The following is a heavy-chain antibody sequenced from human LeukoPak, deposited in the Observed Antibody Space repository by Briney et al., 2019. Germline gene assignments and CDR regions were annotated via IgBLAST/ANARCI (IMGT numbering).Heavy chain of an antibody. V-gene: IGHV3-23*01. CDR3: AKRDPRPFAFDI. Sequence: GGSMRLSCAASGFTFDNYAMTWVRQTPGKGLEWVSLISGSGSNTYYADSVKGRFAISRDNSKSTLYLQMNSLRVEDTAVYYCAKRDPRPFAFDIWGQGTMVAVSS. J-gene: IGHJ3*02. CDR2: ISGSGSNT. CDR1: GFTFDNYA.